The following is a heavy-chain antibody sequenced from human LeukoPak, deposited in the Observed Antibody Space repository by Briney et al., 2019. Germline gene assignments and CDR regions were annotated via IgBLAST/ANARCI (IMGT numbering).Heavy chain of an antibody. CDR3: ATYRQVLLPFES. D-gene: IGHD2-8*02. Sequence: PGRSLRLSCAASGFTFSSYGMHWVRQAPGKGLEWVAVISYDGSNKKYADSVKGRFTISRDNSKSTLSLQMNSLRAEDTAIYYCATYRQVLLPFESWGQGTLVTVSS. CDR2: ISYDGSNK. J-gene: IGHJ4*02. V-gene: IGHV3-30*03. CDR1: GFTFSSYG.